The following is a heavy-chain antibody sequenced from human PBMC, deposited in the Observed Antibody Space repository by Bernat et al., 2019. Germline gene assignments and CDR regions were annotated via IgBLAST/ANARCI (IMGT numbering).Heavy chain of an antibody. CDR3: AKDIVLMVYAFDY. CDR1: GFTFSSYG. CDR2: ISYDGSNK. D-gene: IGHD2-8*01. V-gene: IGHV3-30*18. J-gene: IGHJ4*02. Sequence: QVQLVESGGGVVQPGRSLRLSCAASGFTFSSYGMHWVRQAPGKGLEWVAVISYDGSNKYYADSVKGRFTISRDNSKNTLYLQMNSLGAEDTAVYYCAKDIVLMVYAFDYWGQGTLVTVSS.